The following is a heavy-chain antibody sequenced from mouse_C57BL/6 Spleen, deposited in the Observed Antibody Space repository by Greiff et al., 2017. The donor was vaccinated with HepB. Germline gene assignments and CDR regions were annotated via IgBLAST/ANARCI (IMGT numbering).Heavy chain of an antibody. CDR3: AREVYSKDYFDY. CDR1: GYSFTGYY. J-gene: IGHJ2*01. V-gene: IGHV1-43*01. CDR2: INPSTGGT. Sequence: VQLQQSGPELVKPGASVKISCKASGYSFTGYYMHWVKQSSEKSLEWIGEINPSTGGTSYNQKFKGKATLTVDKSSSTAYMQLKSLTSEDSAVYYCAREVYSKDYFDYWGQGTTLTVSS. D-gene: IGHD2-5*01.